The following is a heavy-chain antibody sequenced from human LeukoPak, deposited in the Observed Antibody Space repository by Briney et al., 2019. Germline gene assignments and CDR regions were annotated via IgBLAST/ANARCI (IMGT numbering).Heavy chain of an antibody. J-gene: IGHJ4*02. Sequence: PGGSLRLSCAASGFTFSSYWMHWVRQAPGKGLVWVSRINSDGSSTSYADSVKGRFTIPRDNAKNTLYLQMNSLRAEDTAVYYCARGVYYYDSSGYSNGNDYWGQGTLVTVSS. D-gene: IGHD3-22*01. CDR2: INSDGSST. CDR1: GFTFSSYW. CDR3: ARGVYYYDSSGYSNGNDY. V-gene: IGHV3-74*01.